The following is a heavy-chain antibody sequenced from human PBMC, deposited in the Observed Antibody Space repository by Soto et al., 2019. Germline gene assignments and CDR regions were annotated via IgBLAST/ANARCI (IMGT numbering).Heavy chain of an antibody. CDR3: ATVATNSYNWVDP. V-gene: IGHV3-74*03. CDR2: INSDGTKT. D-gene: IGHD5-12*01. CDR1: TFTFNTYW. Sequence: EVQLVESGGTLVQPWGSLRLSCAAFTFTFNTYWMHWVRQAPGKGLVWVSRINSDGTKTTYADSVKGRFTISRDNAKNTVYLQMNSLRAEDTAMYYCATVATNSYNWVDPWGQGTLVTVSS. J-gene: IGHJ5*02.